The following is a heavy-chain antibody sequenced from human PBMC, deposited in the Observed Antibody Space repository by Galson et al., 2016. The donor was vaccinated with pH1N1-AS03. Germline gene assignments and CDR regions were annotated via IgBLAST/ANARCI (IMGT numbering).Heavy chain of an antibody. CDR1: GLTVSTNY. D-gene: IGHD4/OR15-4a*01. CDR3: VRSDYEDVDLQGFYFDY. J-gene: IGHJ4*02. V-gene: IGHV3-53*01. CDR2: IYSGGTT. Sequence: SLRLSCAASGLTVSTNYMSWVRQAPGKGLEWVSTIYSGGTTYYAVSVKGRFTISRDNMKNTLSLQMSSLTAEDTALYYCVRSDYEDVDLQGFYFDYWGQGTLVTVSS.